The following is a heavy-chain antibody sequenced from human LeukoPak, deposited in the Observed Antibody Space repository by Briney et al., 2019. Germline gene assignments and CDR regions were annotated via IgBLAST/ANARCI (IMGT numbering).Heavy chain of an antibody. D-gene: IGHD5-24*01. CDR2: IKEDGGEK. V-gene: IGHV3-7*03. Sequence: GGSLRLSCAASGFTLSSYWMSWVRQAPGKGLEWVANIKEDGGEKYYVDSVKGRFTISRDNAKNSLYLQMNSLRAEDTALYYCARVSWGEEMATTAYYFDYWGQGTLVTVSS. CDR1: GFTLSSYW. CDR3: ARVSWGEEMATTAYYFDY. J-gene: IGHJ4*02.